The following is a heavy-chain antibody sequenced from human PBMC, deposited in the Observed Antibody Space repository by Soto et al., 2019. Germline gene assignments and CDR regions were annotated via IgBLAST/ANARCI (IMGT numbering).Heavy chain of an antibody. J-gene: IGHJ6*02. CDR1: GGTFSSYA. CDR3: ATCIWTSYYYSNMDV. D-gene: IGHD3-3*01. V-gene: IGHV1-69*13. CDR2: IIPIFGTA. Sequence: SVKVSCKASGGTFSSYAISWVRQAPGQGLEWMGGIIPIFGTANYAQKFQGRVTITADESTSTAHMELSNLGSEDTAMYYCATCIWTSYYYSNMDVWGQGTTVTVSS.